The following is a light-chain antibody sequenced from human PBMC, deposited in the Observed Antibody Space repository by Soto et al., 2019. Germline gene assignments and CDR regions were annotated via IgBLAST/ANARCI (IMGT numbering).Light chain of an antibody. CDR3: QQYDNLPLT. Sequence: EIVLTQSPATLSLSPGETATLSCRASQSVSGYIGWYQQKPGQAPRLLIYADSNRATGIPARFSGSGSGTDFTLTISSLQPEDIATYYCQQYDNLPLTFGGGTKVDIK. CDR1: QSVSGY. V-gene: IGKV3-11*01. CDR2: ADS. J-gene: IGKJ4*01.